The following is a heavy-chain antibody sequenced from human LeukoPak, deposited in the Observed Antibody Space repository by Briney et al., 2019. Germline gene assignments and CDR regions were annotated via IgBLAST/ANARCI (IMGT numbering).Heavy chain of an antibody. D-gene: IGHD4-17*01. V-gene: IGHV4-34*01. CDR3: ARGLVDDYGDYDYFDY. Sequence: SETLSLTCAVYGGSFSGYYWSWIRQPPGKGLEWIGEINHSGSTNYNPSLKSRVTISVDTSKNQFSLKLSSVTAADTAVYYCARGLVDDYGDYDYFDYWGQGTLVTVSS. CDR2: INHSGST. J-gene: IGHJ4*02. CDR1: GGSFSGYY.